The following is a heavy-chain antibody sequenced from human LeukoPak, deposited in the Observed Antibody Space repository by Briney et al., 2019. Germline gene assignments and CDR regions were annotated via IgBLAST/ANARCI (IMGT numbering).Heavy chain of an antibody. CDR1: GGSFSGYY. Sequence: SETLSLTCAVYGGSFSGYYWSWIRQPPGKGLEWIGEINHSGSTNYNPSLKSRVTISVDTSKNQFSLKLSSVTAADTAVYYCARTPSEGDTAMVLDYWGQGTLVTVSS. D-gene: IGHD5-18*01. CDR3: ARTPSEGDTAMVLDY. CDR2: INHSGST. J-gene: IGHJ4*02. V-gene: IGHV4-34*01.